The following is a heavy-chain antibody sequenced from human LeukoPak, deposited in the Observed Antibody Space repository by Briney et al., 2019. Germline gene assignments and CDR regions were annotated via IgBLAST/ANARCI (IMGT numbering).Heavy chain of an antibody. Sequence: PGGSLRLSCAASGFIFSSYSMNWVRQAPGKGLEWVSSISSSSSYIYYADSVKGRFTISRDNAKNSLYLQMNSLRAEDTAVYYCARVRGYVVHDAFDIWGQGTMVTVSS. V-gene: IGHV3-21*01. J-gene: IGHJ3*02. CDR2: ISSSSSYI. D-gene: IGHD3-16*01. CDR3: ARVRGYVVHDAFDI. CDR1: GFIFSSYS.